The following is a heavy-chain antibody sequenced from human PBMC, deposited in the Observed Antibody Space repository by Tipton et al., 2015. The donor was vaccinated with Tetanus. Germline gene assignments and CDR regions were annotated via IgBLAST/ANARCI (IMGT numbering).Heavy chain of an antibody. CDR2: IYQNGDA. CDR3: ARERIEAFYYHGLDV. Sequence: LRLSCTVSGGSVSSGSYYWNWIRQPPGKGLEWIAYIYQNGDANYNPSLQSRVTISVDTSKNQFSLQLAFVTAADTAIYYCARERIEAFYYHGLDVWGPGTTVTVSS. J-gene: IGHJ6*02. CDR1: GGSVSSGSYY. D-gene: IGHD2-21*01. V-gene: IGHV4-61*01.